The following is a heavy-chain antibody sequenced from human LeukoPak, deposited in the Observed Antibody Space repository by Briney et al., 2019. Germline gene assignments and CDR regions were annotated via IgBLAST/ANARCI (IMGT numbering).Heavy chain of an antibody. CDR2: INPSGGST. CDR1: GYTFTSYY. V-gene: IGHV1-46*01. J-gene: IGHJ6*02. Sequence: GASVKVSCKASGYTFTSYYMHWVRQAPGQGLEWMGIINPSGGSTSYAQKFQGRVTMTRDTSTSTVYMELSSLRSEDTAVYYCARAPLYDILTGYSNGMDVWGQGTTVTVSS. D-gene: IGHD3-9*01. CDR3: ARAPLYDILTGYSNGMDV.